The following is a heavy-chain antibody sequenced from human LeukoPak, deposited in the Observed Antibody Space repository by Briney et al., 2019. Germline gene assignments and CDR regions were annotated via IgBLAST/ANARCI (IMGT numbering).Heavy chain of an antibody. J-gene: IGHJ4*02. V-gene: IGHV3-64*01. CDR2: ISSNGGSI. CDR3: ARGSSGSAIGY. D-gene: IGHD6-19*01. CDR1: GFTFSSYA. Sequence: PGGSLRLSCAASGFTFSSYAMHWVRQAPGKGLECVSAISSNGGSIYYANSVKGRFTISRDNSKNTLYLQMGSLRAEDMAVYYCARGSSGSAIGYWGQGTLATVSS.